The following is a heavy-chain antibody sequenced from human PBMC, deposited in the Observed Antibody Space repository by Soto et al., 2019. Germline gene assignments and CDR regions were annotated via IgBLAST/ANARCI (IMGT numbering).Heavy chain of an antibody. V-gene: IGHV4-34*01. CDR2: INHSGST. J-gene: IGHJ6*02. Sequence: PSETLSLTCAVYGGSFIGYYWSGMRQPPGKGLEWIGEINHSGSTNYNPSLKSRVTISVDTSKNQFSLKLSSVTAADTAVYYCARGRLLWFGELLSSEGMDVWGQGTTVTVSS. CDR1: GGSFIGYY. D-gene: IGHD3-10*01. CDR3: ARGRLLWFGELLSSEGMDV.